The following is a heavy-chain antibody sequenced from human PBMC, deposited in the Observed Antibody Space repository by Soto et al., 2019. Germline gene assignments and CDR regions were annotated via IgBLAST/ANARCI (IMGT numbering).Heavy chain of an antibody. D-gene: IGHD6-13*01. CDR3: ARDETLPTYGSKLSGPDY. CDR1: GLTFSNYA. CDR2: ISGSGART. J-gene: IGHJ4*02. Sequence: PGGSLRLSCAASGLTFSNYAMNWVRQAPGTGLEWVSAISGSGARTYYADSVKGRFTISRDNSENTLYLQMNSLRAEDTAVYYCARDETLPTYGSKLSGPDYWGQGTLVTVSS. V-gene: IGHV3-23*01.